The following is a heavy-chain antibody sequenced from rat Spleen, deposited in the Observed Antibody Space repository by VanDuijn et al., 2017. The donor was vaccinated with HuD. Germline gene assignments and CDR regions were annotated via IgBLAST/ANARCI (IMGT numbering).Heavy chain of an antibody. J-gene: IGHJ2*01. CDR3: ARRCYSGYYFDY. CDR2: ISTGGGNT. Sequence: EVQLVETGGGLVQPGRSLKLSCVASGFTFNNYWMYWVRQAPTKGLEWVASISTGGGNTYYRDSVKGRFTISRDNAKSTLYLQMDSLRSEDTATYYCARRCYSGYYFDYWGQGVMVTVSS. V-gene: IGHV5-25*01. CDR1: GFTFNNYW. D-gene: IGHD1-1*01.